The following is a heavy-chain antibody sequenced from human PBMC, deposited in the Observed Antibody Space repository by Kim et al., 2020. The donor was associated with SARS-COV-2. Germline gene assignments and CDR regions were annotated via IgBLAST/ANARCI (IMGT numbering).Heavy chain of an antibody. Sequence: GGSLRLSCAASGFTFSSYAMSWVRQAPGKGLEWVSAISGSGGSTYYADSVKGRFTISRDNSKNTLYLQMNSLRAEDTAVYYCAKARAIDYYDSSGYYSHFDYWGQGTLVTVSS. CDR3: AKARAIDYYDSSGYYSHFDY. J-gene: IGHJ4*02. CDR2: ISGSGGST. D-gene: IGHD3-22*01. V-gene: IGHV3-23*01. CDR1: GFTFSSYA.